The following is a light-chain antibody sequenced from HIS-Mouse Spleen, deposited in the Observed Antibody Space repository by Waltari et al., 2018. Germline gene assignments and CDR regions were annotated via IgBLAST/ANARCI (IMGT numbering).Light chain of an antibody. Sequence: DIVMTQSPDSLAVSLGERATINCKSSQSVLYSSNNKNYLAWYQQKPGQPPQLLIYWASTRESGVPDRFSGSGSGTDFTLTISSLQAEDVAVYYCQQYYSTPRLTFGGGTKVEIK. J-gene: IGKJ4*01. CDR2: WAS. CDR3: QQYYSTPRLT. CDR1: QSVLYSSNNKNY. V-gene: IGKV4-1*01.